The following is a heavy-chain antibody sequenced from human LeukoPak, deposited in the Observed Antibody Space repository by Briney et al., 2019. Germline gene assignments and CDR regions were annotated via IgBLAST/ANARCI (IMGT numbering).Heavy chain of an antibody. CDR1: GFTYSSYS. J-gene: IGHJ6*03. CDR2: ISYDGSNK. V-gene: IGHV3-30*18. Sequence: GGSLRLSCAASGFTYSSYSMNWVRQAPGKGLEWVAVISYDGSNKYYADSVKGRFTISRDNSKNTLYLQMNSLRAEDTAVYYCAKVPVYYYYMDVWGKGTTVTISS. CDR3: AKVPVYYYYMDV.